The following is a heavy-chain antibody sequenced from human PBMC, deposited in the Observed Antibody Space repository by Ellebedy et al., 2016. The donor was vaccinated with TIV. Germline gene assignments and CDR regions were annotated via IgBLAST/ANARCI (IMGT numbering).Heavy chain of an antibody. J-gene: IGHJ6*02. D-gene: IGHD3-3*01. CDR1: GGSISSYY. Sequence: SETLSLTXTVSGGSISSYYWSWIRQPPGKGLEWIGYIYYSGSTNYNPSLKSRVTISVDTSKNQFSLKLSSVTAADTAVYYCARGGEAPYDFWSGLYYGMDVWGQGTTVTVSS. V-gene: IGHV4-59*01. CDR3: ARGGEAPYDFWSGLYYGMDV. CDR2: IYYSGST.